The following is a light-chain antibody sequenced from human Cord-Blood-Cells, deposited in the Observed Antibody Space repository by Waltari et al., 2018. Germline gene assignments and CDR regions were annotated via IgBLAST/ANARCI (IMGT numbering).Light chain of an antibody. Sequence: DIQMTQSPSSLSASVGDRVTITCRASQSISSYLNWYQQKPGKAPKLLIYAASSLQSGVPSRCSGSRAWTEYTITISSRQPEEYAAYYCQQRYSTPLSFGGGTKVEIK. CDR2: AAS. V-gene: IGKV1-39*01. CDR3: QQRYSTPLS. CDR1: QSISSY. J-gene: IGKJ4*01.